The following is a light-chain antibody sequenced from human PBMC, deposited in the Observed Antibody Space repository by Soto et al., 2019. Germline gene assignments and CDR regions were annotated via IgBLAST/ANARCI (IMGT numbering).Light chain of an antibody. J-gene: IGKJ5*01. CDR3: QQRHMWPIT. CDR2: KAS. V-gene: IGKV1-5*03. CDR1: QSISSW. Sequence: DIQMTQSPSTLSASVGDRVTITCRASQSISSWLAWYQQKPGKAPKLLIYKASSLESGVPSRFSGSGSGTEFTLTISSLEPEDSAVYYCQQRHMWPITFGQGTRL.